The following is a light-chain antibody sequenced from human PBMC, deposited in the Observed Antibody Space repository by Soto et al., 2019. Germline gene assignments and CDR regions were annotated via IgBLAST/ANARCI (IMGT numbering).Light chain of an antibody. Sequence: QSVLTQPASVSGSPGQSITISCTGTSSDVGGYNYVSWYQQHPGKAPKLMIYDVSNRPSGVSNRFSGSKSGNTASRTISGLQAEDEADYYCSSYTXXXXXXVFGXGT. CDR2: DVS. CDR1: SSDVGGYNY. V-gene: IGLV2-14*01. CDR3: SSYTXXXXXXV. J-gene: IGLJ2*01.